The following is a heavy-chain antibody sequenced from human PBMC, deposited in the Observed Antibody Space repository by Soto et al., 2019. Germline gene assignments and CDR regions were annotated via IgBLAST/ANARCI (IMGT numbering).Heavy chain of an antibody. Sequence: PGGSLRLSCTASGFTFGDYAMSWVRQAPGKGLEWVGFIRSKAYGGTTEYAASVKGRFTISRDDSKSIAYLQMNSLKTEDTAVYYCTRREGVPVSYGMDVWGQGTTVTVSS. J-gene: IGHJ6*02. CDR3: TRREGVPVSYGMDV. CDR2: IRSKAYGGTT. D-gene: IGHD1-26*01. V-gene: IGHV3-49*04. CDR1: GFTFGDYA.